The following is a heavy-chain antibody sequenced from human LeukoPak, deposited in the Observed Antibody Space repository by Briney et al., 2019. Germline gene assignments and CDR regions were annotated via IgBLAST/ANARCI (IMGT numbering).Heavy chain of an antibody. CDR3: ARERDIVVVTATGNWFDP. CDR1: GGTFSGYA. V-gene: IGHV1-69*04. CDR2: IIPIFGIA. Sequence: ASVTVSCMASGGTFSGYAISWVRQAPGQGLEWMGRIIPIFGIANYAQKFQGRVTITADKSTSTAYMELSSLRSEDTAVYYCARERDIVVVTATGNWFDPWGQGTLVTVSS. D-gene: IGHD2-21*02. J-gene: IGHJ5*02.